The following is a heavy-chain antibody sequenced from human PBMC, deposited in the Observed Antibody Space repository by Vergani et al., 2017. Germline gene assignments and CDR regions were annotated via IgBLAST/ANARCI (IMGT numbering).Heavy chain of an antibody. V-gene: IGHV3-66*02. J-gene: IGHJ5*02. CDR1: GSTVSGNY. CDR3: ARGNYYGSGTYVDP. Sequence: ELQLVESGGGLVQPGGSLRLSCAASGSTVSGNYMTWVRQAPGKGLEWVSHIYSGDETYYADSVKGRVTISRDTSKNTLHLQINNHRVEDTAVNYCARGNYYGSGTYVDPWRQRTLVTVSS. D-gene: IGHD3-10*01. CDR2: IYSGDET.